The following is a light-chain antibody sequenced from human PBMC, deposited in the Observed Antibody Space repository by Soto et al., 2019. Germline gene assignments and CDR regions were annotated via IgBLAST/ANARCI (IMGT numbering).Light chain of an antibody. CDR2: GAS. Sequence: EIVLTQSPGTLSLSPGDRATLSCRASQSVSDTYIAWYQQKPGQAPRLLIYGASSRATGMPDRFSGSGSGTDFTLTISRLEPEDFAVYYCQQYGSSLFTFGPGTKVDIK. CDR3: QQYGSSLFT. CDR1: QSVSDTY. V-gene: IGKV3-20*01. J-gene: IGKJ3*01.